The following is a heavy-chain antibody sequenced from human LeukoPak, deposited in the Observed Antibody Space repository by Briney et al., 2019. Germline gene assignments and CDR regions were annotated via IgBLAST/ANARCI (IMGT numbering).Heavy chain of an antibody. J-gene: IGHJ6*03. Sequence: TGRSLRLSCAASGFTFSSYGMHWVRQAPGKGLEWVAVIWYDGSNKYYADSVKGRFTISRDNSKNTLYLQMNSLRAEDTAVYYCARDREYQLLYYYYYMDVWGKGTTVTVSS. D-gene: IGHD2-2*01. V-gene: IGHV3-33*01. CDR3: ARDREYQLLYYYYYMDV. CDR1: GFTFSSYG. CDR2: IWYDGSNK.